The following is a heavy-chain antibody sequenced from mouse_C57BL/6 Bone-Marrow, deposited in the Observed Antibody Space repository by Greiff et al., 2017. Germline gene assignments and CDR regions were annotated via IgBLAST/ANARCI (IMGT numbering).Heavy chain of an antibody. Sequence: DVKLVESGPGLVKPSQSLSLTCSVTGYSITSGYYWNWIRQFPGNKLEWMGSISYDGSNNYNPSLKNRISITRDTSKNQFFLKLNSVTTEDTATYYCARHYGSSWFAYWGQGTLVTVSA. CDR1: GYSITSGYY. CDR3: ARHYGSSWFAY. CDR2: ISYDGSN. V-gene: IGHV3-6*01. J-gene: IGHJ3*01. D-gene: IGHD1-1*01.